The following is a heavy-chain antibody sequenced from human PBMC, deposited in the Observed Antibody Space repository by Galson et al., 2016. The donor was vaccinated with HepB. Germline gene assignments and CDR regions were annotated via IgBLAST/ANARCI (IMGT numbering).Heavy chain of an antibody. Sequence: QSGAEVKKPGESLKISCKGSTYSFNTYWIGWARQLPGKGLEWMGIIYPDDSDTRYSPSFRGQVTISADKSITTAYLQWSSLKASDTAMYYCARRTRGVAGTGFDYWGQGTLVTVSS. CDR2: IYPDDSDT. D-gene: IGHD3/OR15-3a*01. CDR3: ARRTRGVAGTGFDY. CDR1: TYSFNTYW. J-gene: IGHJ4*02. V-gene: IGHV5-51*01.